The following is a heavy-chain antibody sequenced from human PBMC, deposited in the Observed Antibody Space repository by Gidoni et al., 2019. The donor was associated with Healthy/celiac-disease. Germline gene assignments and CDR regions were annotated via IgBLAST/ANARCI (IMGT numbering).Heavy chain of an antibody. CDR3: ARAVAGAIFDY. J-gene: IGHJ4*02. Sequence: QVQLVESGGGVVQPGRSLRPSCAASGFTCSSDAMPWVRQAPGKGLEWVAVISYDGSNKYYADSVKGRFTISRDNSKNTLYLQMNSLRAEDTAVYYCARAVAGAIFDYWGQGTLVTVSS. D-gene: IGHD6-19*01. CDR1: GFTCSSDA. V-gene: IGHV3-30-3*01. CDR2: ISYDGSNK.